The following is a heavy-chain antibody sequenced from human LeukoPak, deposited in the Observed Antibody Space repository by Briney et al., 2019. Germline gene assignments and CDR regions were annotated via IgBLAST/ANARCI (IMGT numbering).Heavy chain of an antibody. Sequence: VASVKVSCKASGYTFTSNAMNWVRQAPGRGLEWMGWINTNTGNPTYAQGFTGRFVFSLDTSVSTAYLQISSLKAEDTAVYYCARGGCSGGRCYPNYWGQGTLVTVSS. CDR2: INTNTGNP. V-gene: IGHV7-4-1*02. D-gene: IGHD2-15*01. J-gene: IGHJ4*02. CDR1: GYTFTSNA. CDR3: ARGGCSGGRCYPNY.